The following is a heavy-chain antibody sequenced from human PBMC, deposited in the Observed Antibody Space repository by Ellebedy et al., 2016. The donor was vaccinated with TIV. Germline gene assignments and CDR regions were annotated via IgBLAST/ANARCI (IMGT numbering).Heavy chain of an antibody. V-gene: IGHV4-59*01. CDR2: VYYSGST. D-gene: IGHD1-26*01. J-gene: IGHJ4*02. CDR3: ASVDGSHDY. CDR1: DGSMTGYY. Sequence: GSLRLXCTVADGSMTGYYWHWVRQPPGKGLEWIGFVYYSGSTTYNPSLWGRVTISIDASKNQFSLELSSVTAADTAVYYCASVDGSHDYWGQGTLVTVSS.